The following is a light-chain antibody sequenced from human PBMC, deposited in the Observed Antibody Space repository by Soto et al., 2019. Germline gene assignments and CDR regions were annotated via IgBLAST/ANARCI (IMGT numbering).Light chain of an antibody. J-gene: IGKJ5*01. CDR3: QQYNNWHFIT. Sequence: EIVMTQSPATLSVSPGERATLSCGASQSVRGNLAWYQQRPGQSTRLIIYGASSRANGIPARFSGSGSGTEFTLSLRSLQSEDFAVYYCQQYNNWHFITFGQGTRLEIK. V-gene: IGKV3-15*01. CDR2: GAS. CDR1: QSVRGN.